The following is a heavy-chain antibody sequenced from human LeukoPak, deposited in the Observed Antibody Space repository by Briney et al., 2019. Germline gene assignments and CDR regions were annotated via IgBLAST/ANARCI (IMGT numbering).Heavy chain of an antibody. CDR2: INPTGGTT. CDR3: ARDFDDSSQGYYFDY. D-gene: IGHD3-22*01. J-gene: IGHJ4*02. CDR1: GYTFTIFY. Sequence: ASVKVSCKTSGYTFTIFYIHWVRQAPGQGLEYMGIINPTGGTTVYAQKFQGRLTMTTDTSTSTAYMELRSLRSDDTAVYYCARDFDDSSQGYYFDYWGQGTLVTVSS. V-gene: IGHV1-46*01.